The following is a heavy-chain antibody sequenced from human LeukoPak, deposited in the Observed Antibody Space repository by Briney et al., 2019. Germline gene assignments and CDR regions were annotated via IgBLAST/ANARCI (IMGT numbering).Heavy chain of an antibody. D-gene: IGHD2-15*01. CDR1: GYTFTSYD. V-gene: IGHV1-8*01. CDR3: ARRHGRCSDGSCYYPDY. CDR2: MNPNSGNT. J-gene: IGHJ4*02. Sequence: ASVKVSCKASGYTFTSYDINWVRQGTGQGLEWMGWMNPNSGNTGYAQKFQGRVTMTRNSSITTAYMELSSLRSEDTAVYYCARRHGRCSDGSCYYPDYWGQGTLVSVSS.